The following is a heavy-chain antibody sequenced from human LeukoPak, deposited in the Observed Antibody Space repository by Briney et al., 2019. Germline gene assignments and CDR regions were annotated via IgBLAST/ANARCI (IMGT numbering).Heavy chain of an antibody. CDR1: GVSISSYY. CDR2: IYTSGST. D-gene: IGHD3-22*01. V-gene: IGHV4-4*07. J-gene: IGHJ6*04. Sequence: SETLSLTCTVSGVSISSYYWSWIRQPAGKELEWIGRIYTSGSTNYNPSLKSRVTMSVDTSKNQFSLKLSSVTAADTAVYYCARDRYYYDSSGYRRMDVWGKGTTVTISS. CDR3: ARDRYYYDSSGYRRMDV.